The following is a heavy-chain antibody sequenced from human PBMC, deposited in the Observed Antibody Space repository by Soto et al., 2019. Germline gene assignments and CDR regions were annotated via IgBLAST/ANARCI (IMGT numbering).Heavy chain of an antibody. Sequence: SMRLSCVASGFTFSDYAMSWVRQAPGGGLEWVSALPYNGASPYYADSVKGRFTISRDNSKKTLFLQMNSLRAEDTALYYWANMTSDSYGSNYGLDVWGQGTTVT. CDR2: LPYNGASP. D-gene: IGHD5-18*01. CDR1: GFTFSDYA. V-gene: IGHV3-23*01. J-gene: IGHJ6*02. CDR3: ANMTSDSYGSNYGLDV.